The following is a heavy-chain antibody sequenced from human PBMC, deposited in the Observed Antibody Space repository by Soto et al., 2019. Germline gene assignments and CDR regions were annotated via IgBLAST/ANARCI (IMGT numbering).Heavy chain of an antibody. V-gene: IGHV3-30*18. D-gene: IGHD1-7*01. J-gene: IGHJ4*02. Sequence: GGSLRLSCAASGFTFSSYGMHWVRQAPGKGLEWVAVISYDGSNKYYADSVKGRFTISRDNSKNTLYLQMNSLRAEDTAVYYCAKGGRWNYRYFDYWGQGTLVTVSS. CDR2: ISYDGSNK. CDR1: GFTFSSYG. CDR3: AKGGRWNYRYFDY.